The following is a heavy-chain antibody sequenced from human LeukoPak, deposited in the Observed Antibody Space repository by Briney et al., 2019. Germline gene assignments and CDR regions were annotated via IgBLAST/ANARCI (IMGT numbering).Heavy chain of an antibody. CDR2: IWYDGSNK. D-gene: IGHD2-2*01. CDR1: GFTFSSYG. CDR3: ARSPGNIVVVPAAIYYYYYGMDV. V-gene: IGHV3-33*01. J-gene: IGHJ6*02. Sequence: SLRLSCAASGFTFSSYGMHWVRQAPGKGLEWVAVIWYDGSNKYYADSVKGRFTISRDNSKNTLYLQMNSLRAEDTAVYYCARSPGNIVVVPAAIYYYYYGMDVWGQGTTVTVSS.